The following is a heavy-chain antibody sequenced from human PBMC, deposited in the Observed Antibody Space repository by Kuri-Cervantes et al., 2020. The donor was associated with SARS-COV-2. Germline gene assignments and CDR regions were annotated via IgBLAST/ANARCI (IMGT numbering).Heavy chain of an antibody. CDR1: GGSFRTFI. CDR2: ISPLFGKA. D-gene: IGHD3-22*01. CDR3: ARSTPFRRLVVISQGGAFDI. Sequence: GGSLRLSCKTSGGSFRTFIVSWVRQAPGQGLEWMGGISPLFGKANYAQKFQGRVTITADESTSTVYMEVSSLRFEDTAVYYCARSTPFRRLVVISQGGAFDIWGQGTMVTVSS. J-gene: IGHJ3*02. V-gene: IGHV1-69*01.